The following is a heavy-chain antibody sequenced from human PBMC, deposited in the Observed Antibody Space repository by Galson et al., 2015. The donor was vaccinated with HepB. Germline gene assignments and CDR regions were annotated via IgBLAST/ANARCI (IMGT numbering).Heavy chain of an antibody. V-gene: IGHV1-2*04. D-gene: IGHD4-11*01. J-gene: IGHJ5*02. CDR1: GYTFTGYY. CDR3: ARDIGGLQPENWFDP. Sequence: SVKVSCKASGYTFTGYYMHWVRQAPGQGLEWMGWINPNSGGTNYAQKFQGWVTMTRDTSISTAYMELSRLRSDDTAVYYCARDIGGLQPENWFDPWGQGTLVTVSS. CDR2: INPNSGGT.